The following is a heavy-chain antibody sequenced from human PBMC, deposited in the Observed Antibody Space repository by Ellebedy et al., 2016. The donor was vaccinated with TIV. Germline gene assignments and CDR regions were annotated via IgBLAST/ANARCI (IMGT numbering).Heavy chain of an antibody. J-gene: IGHJ5*02. CDR1: GGSISNRAYY. Sequence: MPGGSLRLSCTVSGGSISNRAYYWNWLRQPPGKGLEWIGSIYYSGSAYYNPSLKSRVTVSVDTSKNQFSLNLSSVTAADTAVYYCARDPALPRGRFDTWGQGTLVTVSS. CDR3: ARDPALPRGRFDT. V-gene: IGHV4-39*07. CDR2: IYYSGSA.